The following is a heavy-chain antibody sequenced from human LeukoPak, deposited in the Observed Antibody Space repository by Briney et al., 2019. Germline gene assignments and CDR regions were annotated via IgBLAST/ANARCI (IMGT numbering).Heavy chain of an antibody. Sequence: SETLSLTCTVSGGSISSYYWSWIRQPAGKGLEWIGRIYTSGSTNYNPSLKSRVTISVDTSKNQFSLKLSSVTAADTAVYYCARGTTYYYGSGSYYPYWGQGTLVTVSS. CDR3: ARGTTYYYGSGSYYPY. V-gene: IGHV4-4*07. J-gene: IGHJ4*02. CDR1: GGSISSYY. CDR2: IYTSGST. D-gene: IGHD3-10*01.